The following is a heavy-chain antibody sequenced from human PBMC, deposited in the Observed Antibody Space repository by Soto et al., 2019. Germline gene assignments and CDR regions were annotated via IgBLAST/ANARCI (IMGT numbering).Heavy chain of an antibody. CDR3: ARDQNGSPHFDY. Sequence: QVQLQESGPGLVKPSETLSLTCGVSGGSISDYYWSWIRPPPGRGLEWIGYIYNSGTTNYNPSLKSRVTISVDTSKNLFSLKLSSVTAADTAVYFWARDQNGSPHFDYWGQGTLVTVSS. J-gene: IGHJ4*02. CDR2: IYNSGTT. CDR1: GGSISDYY. D-gene: IGHD1-26*01. V-gene: IGHV4-59*01.